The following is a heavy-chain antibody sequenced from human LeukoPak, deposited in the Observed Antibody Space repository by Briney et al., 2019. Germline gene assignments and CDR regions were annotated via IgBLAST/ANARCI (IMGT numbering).Heavy chain of an antibody. CDR3: AKDVSSYYYGSGSSTSDY. CDR2: ISGSGGST. CDR1: GFTFSSYA. V-gene: IGHV3-23*01. D-gene: IGHD3-10*01. J-gene: IGHJ4*02. Sequence: GGSLSLSCAASGFTFSSYAMSGVRGAPGEGVEWVSAISGSGGSTYYADSVKSRFTISRDNSTNTLYMQMNSLRAEYTAVYYCAKDVSSYYYGSGSSTSDYWGEGTLVTVSS.